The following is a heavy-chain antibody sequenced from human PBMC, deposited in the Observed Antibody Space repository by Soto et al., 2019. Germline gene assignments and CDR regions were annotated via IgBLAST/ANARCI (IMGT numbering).Heavy chain of an antibody. CDR1: GFTFSSYG. D-gene: IGHD6-6*01. CDR2: ISYDGSNK. Sequence: GGSLRLSCAASGFTFSSYGMHWVRQAPGKGLEWVAVISYDGSNKYYADSVKGRFTISRDNSKNTLYLQMNSLRAEDTAVYYCAKDRGSSSHYYYYYGMDVWGQGTTVTVSS. V-gene: IGHV3-30*18. CDR3: AKDRGSSSHYYYYYGMDV. J-gene: IGHJ6*02.